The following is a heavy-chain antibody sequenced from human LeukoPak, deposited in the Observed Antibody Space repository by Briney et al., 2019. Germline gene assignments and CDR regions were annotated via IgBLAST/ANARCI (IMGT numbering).Heavy chain of an antibody. CDR2: TNPSGGST. J-gene: IGHJ3*02. CDR3: ARGGYCSGGSCYADDAFDI. CDR1: GYTFTSYY. Sequence: ASVKVSCKASGYTFTSYYMHWVRQAPGQGLEWMGITNPSGGSTSYAQKFQGRVTMTRDTSTSTVYMELSSLRSEDTAVYYCARGGYCSGGSCYADDAFDIWGQGTMVTVSS. V-gene: IGHV1-46*01. D-gene: IGHD2-15*01.